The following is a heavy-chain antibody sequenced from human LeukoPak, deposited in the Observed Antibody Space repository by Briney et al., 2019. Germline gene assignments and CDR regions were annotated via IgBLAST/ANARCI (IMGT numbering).Heavy chain of an antibody. Sequence: KSSETLSLTCTVSGASVSSYYWSWIRQPPGKGLEWIGYIYCSGSTNHNPSLKSRVTISVDTSKNQFSLKLSSVTAADTAVHYCARLFRGISFDYWGQGTLVTVSS. J-gene: IGHJ4*02. CDR3: ARLFRGISFDY. V-gene: IGHV4-59*02. CDR2: IYCSGST. CDR1: GASVSSYY. D-gene: IGHD3-16*01.